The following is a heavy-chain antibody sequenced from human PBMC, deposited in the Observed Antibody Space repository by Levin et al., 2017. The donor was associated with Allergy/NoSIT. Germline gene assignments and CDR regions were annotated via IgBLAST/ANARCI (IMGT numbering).Heavy chain of an antibody. CDR1: GGSFSGYY. Sequence: SQTLSLTCAVYGGSFSGYYWSWIRQPPGKGLEWIGEINHSGSTNYNPSLKSRVTISVDTSKNQFSLKLSSVTAADTAVYYCARTRTNNRRFLEWLFGNWFDPWGQGTLVTVSS. D-gene: IGHD3-3*01. V-gene: IGHV4-34*01. J-gene: IGHJ5*02. CDR2: INHSGST. CDR3: ARTRTNNRRFLEWLFGNWFDP.